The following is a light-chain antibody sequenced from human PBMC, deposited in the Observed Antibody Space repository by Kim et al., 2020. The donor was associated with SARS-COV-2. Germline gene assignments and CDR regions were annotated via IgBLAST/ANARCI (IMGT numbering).Light chain of an antibody. Sequence: QSVLTQPPSVSGAPGQTVTISCTGSSSNIGAGYDVHWYQQRPETAPKLVIYANSDRPSGVPGRFSGSKSGTSASLAITGLQAEDEADYYCQSYDISLSDPYVVGTGTKVTVL. CDR1: SSNIGAGYD. V-gene: IGLV1-40*01. CDR3: QSYDISLSDPYV. J-gene: IGLJ1*01. CDR2: ANS.